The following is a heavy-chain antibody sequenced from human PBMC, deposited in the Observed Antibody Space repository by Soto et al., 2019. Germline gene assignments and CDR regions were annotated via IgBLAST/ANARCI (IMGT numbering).Heavy chain of an antibody. Sequence: EVQLLESGGGLVQPGGSLRLSCAASGFTFSSYAMNWVRQAPGQGLEWVSVISGSGGSKYYADSVKGRFTISRDNSKNTLYLQMNSLRAEDTAVYYCAKRAYGSDFDYWGQGTLVTVSS. D-gene: IGHD3-10*01. J-gene: IGHJ4*02. CDR3: AKRAYGSDFDY. V-gene: IGHV3-23*01. CDR1: GFTFSSYA. CDR2: ISGSGGSK.